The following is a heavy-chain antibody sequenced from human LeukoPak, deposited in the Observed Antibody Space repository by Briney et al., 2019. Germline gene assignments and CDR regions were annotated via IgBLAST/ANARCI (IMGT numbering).Heavy chain of an antibody. Sequence: PGRSLRLSCAASGFTFDDYAMHWVRQAPGKGLEWVSGISWNSGSIGYADSVKGRFTISRDNAKNSLYLQMNSLRAEDTALYYCAKDTRITMVRGVIGAFDIWGQGTMVTVSS. D-gene: IGHD3-10*01. CDR3: AKDTRITMVRGVIGAFDI. J-gene: IGHJ3*02. CDR1: GFTFDDYA. V-gene: IGHV3-9*01. CDR2: ISWNSGSI.